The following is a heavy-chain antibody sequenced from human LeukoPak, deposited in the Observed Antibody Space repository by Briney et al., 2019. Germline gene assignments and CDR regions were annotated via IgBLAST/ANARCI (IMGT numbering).Heavy chain of an antibody. CDR2: IKQDGSEK. D-gene: IGHD2-2*01. Sequence: GGALRLSCAASGLTFSSYWMSWVRPAPGKGLEWVANIKQDGSEKYYVDSVKGRFTISRDNAKNSLYLQMNSLRAEDTAVYYCARVLGYCSSTSCYNWFDPWGQGTLVTVSS. CDR1: GLTFSSYW. CDR3: ARVLGYCSSTSCYNWFDP. V-gene: IGHV3-7*03. J-gene: IGHJ5*02.